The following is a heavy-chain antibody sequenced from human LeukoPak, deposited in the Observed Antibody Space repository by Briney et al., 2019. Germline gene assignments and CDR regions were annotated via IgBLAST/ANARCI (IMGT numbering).Heavy chain of an antibody. CDR1: GGSISSYY. CDR2: IYYSGST. D-gene: IGHD3-16*01. CDR3: ARVGDYALKD. J-gene: IGHJ4*02. Sequence: SETLSLTCTVSGGSISSYYWSWIRQPPGKGLEWIGYIYYSGSTNYHPSLKSRVTMSVDTSKNQFSLKLSSVTAADTAVYYCARVGDYALKDWGQGTLVTVSS. V-gene: IGHV4-59*12.